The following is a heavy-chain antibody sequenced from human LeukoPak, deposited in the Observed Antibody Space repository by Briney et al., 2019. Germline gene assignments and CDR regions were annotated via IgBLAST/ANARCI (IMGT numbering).Heavy chain of an antibody. V-gene: IGHV3-64*01. CDR1: GFIFSNHA. D-gene: IGHD3-22*01. J-gene: IGHJ4*02. CDR2: ISSNGANT. Sequence: GGSLRLSCEASGFIFSNHAMHWVRQAPGKGLEYLSGISSNGANTFYVKSIKDRFTISRDNSKNTLFLQMASLRAEDVAVYYCARGEVYYDSSGYRRIDSWGQGTLVTVSS. CDR3: ARGEVYYDSSGYRRIDS.